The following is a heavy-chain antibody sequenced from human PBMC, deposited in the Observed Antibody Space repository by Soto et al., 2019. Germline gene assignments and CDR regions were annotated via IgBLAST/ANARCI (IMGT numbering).Heavy chain of an antibody. J-gene: IGHJ5*01. V-gene: IGHV1-3*01. CDR2: INAGNGNT. D-gene: IGHD6-13*01. Sequence: ASVKVSCKASGYNFSRYAIHWVRQAPGQRLEWMGWINAGNGNTKYSQKFEGRVTLTTDTSANTVYMELSSLRFEDTALYYCARDQQFRNWFDSWGQGTLVTVSS. CDR3: ARDQQFRNWFDS. CDR1: GYNFSRYA.